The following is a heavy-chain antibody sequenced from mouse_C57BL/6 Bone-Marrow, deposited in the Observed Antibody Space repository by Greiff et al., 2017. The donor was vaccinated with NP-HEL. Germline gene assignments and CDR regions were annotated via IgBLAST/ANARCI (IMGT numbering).Heavy chain of an antibody. Sequence: DVKLVESGGGLVKPGGSLKLSCAASGFTFSDYGMHWVRQAPEKGLEWVAYISSGSSTIYYADTVKGRFTISRDNAKNTLFLQMTSLRSEDTAMYYCAGSTMVTFDYWGQGTTLTVSS. CDR3: AGSTMVTFDY. D-gene: IGHD2-2*01. CDR2: ISSGSSTI. J-gene: IGHJ2*01. V-gene: IGHV5-17*01. CDR1: GFTFSDYG.